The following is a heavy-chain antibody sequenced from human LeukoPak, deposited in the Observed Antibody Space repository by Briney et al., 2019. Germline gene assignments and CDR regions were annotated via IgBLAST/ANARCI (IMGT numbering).Heavy chain of an antibody. Sequence: GGSLRLSCAASEFTFSSYSMNWVRQAPGKGLEWVGRIKPKTHGETTEYAAPVKDRFSISRDDSKSMMYLQMNSLKTEDTAVYYCITPLPYSAQGGQGTLVPVSS. CDR1: EFTFSSYS. V-gene: IGHV3-15*07. CDR3: ITPLPYSAQ. J-gene: IGHJ4*02. D-gene: IGHD2-21*01. CDR2: IKPKTHGETT.